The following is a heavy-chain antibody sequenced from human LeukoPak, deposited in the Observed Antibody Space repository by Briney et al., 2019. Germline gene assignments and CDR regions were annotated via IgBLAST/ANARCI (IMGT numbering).Heavy chain of an antibody. CDR3: ARDRMITFGGVNNY. J-gene: IGHJ4*02. V-gene: IGHV3-7*01. CDR2: IKQDGSEK. Sequence: GGSLRLSCAASGFTFSSYWMSWVRQAPEKGLEWVANIKQDGSEKHYVDSVKGRFTISRDNAKNSLYLQMNSLRAEDTAVYYCARDRMITFGGVNNYWGQGTLVTVSS. D-gene: IGHD3-16*01. CDR1: GFTFSSYW.